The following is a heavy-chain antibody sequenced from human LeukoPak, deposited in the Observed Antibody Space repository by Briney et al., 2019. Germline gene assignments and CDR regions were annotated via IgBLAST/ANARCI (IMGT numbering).Heavy chain of an antibody. Sequence: GGALRLSFAASGFTFSSYSMNWVRPAPGKGLEWVSPIINSGGTMFYSDSVKGGFTISRDNAKNSLHLQMNSLRADDTAVYYCATGSYSSGWFKVYWGQGTLVTVSS. CDR2: IINSGGTM. CDR1: GFTFSSYS. D-gene: IGHD6-19*01. V-gene: IGHV3-48*04. J-gene: IGHJ4*02. CDR3: ATGSYSSGWFKVY.